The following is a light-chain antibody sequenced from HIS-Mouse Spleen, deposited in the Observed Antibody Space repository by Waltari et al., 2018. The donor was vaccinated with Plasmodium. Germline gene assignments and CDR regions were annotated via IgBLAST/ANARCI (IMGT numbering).Light chain of an antibody. Sequence: QSALTQPASVSGSPGQSITISCTGTSSDVGSYNLVSWYQQHPGKAPKLMIYEGSKRPLGVSNRVSGSKSGNTASLTSSGLQAEDEADYYCCSYAGSSTLVFGGGTKLTVL. CDR1: SSDVGSYNL. CDR2: EGS. J-gene: IGLJ3*02. CDR3: CSYAGSSTLV. V-gene: IGLV2-23*01.